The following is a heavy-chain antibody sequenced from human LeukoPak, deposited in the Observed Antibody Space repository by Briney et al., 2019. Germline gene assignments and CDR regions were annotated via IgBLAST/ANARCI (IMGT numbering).Heavy chain of an antibody. CDR3: ASNARYYYGMDV. CDR1: GFTFSSYA. J-gene: IGHJ6*02. V-gene: IGHV3-23*01. CDR2: TTGSGGGT. D-gene: IGHD2-2*01. Sequence: PGGSLRLSCAASGFTFSSYAMAWVRQAPGKGLEWVSATTGSGGGTYYADSVKGRFTISRDNSKNTLYLQMNSLRAEDTALYYCASNARYYYGMDVWGQGTTVTVSS.